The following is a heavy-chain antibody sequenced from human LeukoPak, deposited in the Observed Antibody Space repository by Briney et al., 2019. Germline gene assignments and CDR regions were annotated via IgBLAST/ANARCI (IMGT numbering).Heavy chain of an antibody. V-gene: IGHV3-21*01. CDR2: FSFTSSFV. CDR3: ASERLVVRGITGYFDY. CDR1: GFTFSDYS. Sequence: GGSLRLSCAASGFTFSDYSMNWVRQAPGKGLEWVSSFSFTSSFVYYADSVKGRFTISRDNAKNSLYLQMNSLRAEDTAVYYCASERLVVRGITGYFDYWGQGTLVTVSS. D-gene: IGHD3-10*01. J-gene: IGHJ4*02.